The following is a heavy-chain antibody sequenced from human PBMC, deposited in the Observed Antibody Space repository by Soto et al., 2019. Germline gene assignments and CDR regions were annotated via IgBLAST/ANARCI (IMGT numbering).Heavy chain of an antibody. CDR1: GFTFSSYG. CDR2: ISYDGSNK. D-gene: IGHD3-22*01. Sequence: GGSLRLSCAASGFTFSSYGMHWVRQAPGKGLEWVAVISYDGSNKYYADSVKGRFTISRDNSKNTLYLQMNSLRAEDTAVYYCAKGPSYYYDSSGYYYPLDYWGQGTLVTVSS. J-gene: IGHJ4*02. CDR3: AKGPSYYYDSSGYYYPLDY. V-gene: IGHV3-30*18.